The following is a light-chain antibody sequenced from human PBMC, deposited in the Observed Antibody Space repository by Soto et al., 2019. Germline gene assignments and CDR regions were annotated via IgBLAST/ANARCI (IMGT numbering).Light chain of an antibody. Sequence: QSVLTQPASVSESPGQSITISCTGTSSDVGDYNYVSWYQQHPGKAPKLMIYDVTNRPSGVSNRFSGSKSGNTASLTISGLQAEDEADYYCSSYTGTSTLAFGGGTKLTVL. CDR1: SSDVGDYNY. CDR3: SSYTGTSTLA. CDR2: DVT. V-gene: IGLV2-14*01. J-gene: IGLJ2*01.